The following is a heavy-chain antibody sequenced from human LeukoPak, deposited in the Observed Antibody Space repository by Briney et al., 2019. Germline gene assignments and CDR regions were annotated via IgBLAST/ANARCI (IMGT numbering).Heavy chain of an antibody. CDR1: GFTFSDYY. J-gene: IGHJ4*02. D-gene: IGHD1-26*01. CDR2: ISSSGNTI. CDR3: ARVAGGGVLFYFDY. V-gene: IGHV3-11*01. Sequence: PGGSLRLSCVASGFTFSDYYMSWIRQAPGKGLEWASYISSSGNTIYYADSVKGRFTISRNNAKNSLYLQMNSLRAEDTAVYCCARVAGGGVLFYFDYWGQGTLVTVSS.